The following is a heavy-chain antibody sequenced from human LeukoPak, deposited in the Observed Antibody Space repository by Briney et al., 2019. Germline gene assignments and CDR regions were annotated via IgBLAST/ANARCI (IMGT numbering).Heavy chain of an antibody. CDR2: MNPNSGNT. Sequence: ASVKVSCKASGYTFTSYDINWVRQATGQGLEWMGWMNPNSGNTNYAQKFQERVTITRDMSTSTAYMELSSLRSEDTAVYYCAAEYESGFDYWGQGTLVTVSS. D-gene: IGHD2/OR15-2a*01. J-gene: IGHJ4*02. CDR3: AAEYESGFDY. V-gene: IGHV1-8*01. CDR1: GYTFTSYD.